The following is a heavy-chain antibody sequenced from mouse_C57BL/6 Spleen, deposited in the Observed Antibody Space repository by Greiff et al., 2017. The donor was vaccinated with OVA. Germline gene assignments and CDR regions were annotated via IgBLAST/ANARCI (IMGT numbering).Heavy chain of an antibody. D-gene: IGHD1-1*01. Sequence: QVQLQQSGAELARPGASVKLSCKASGYTFTSYGISWVKQSTGQGLEWIGEIYPRSGNTYYNEKFKGKATLTADKSSSTAYMELRSLTSEDSAVYFGAKIGPYGSPHYWYFDVWGTGTTVTVSS. V-gene: IGHV1-81*01. CDR1: GYTFTSYG. CDR3: AKIGPYGSPHYWYFDV. CDR2: IYPRSGNT. J-gene: IGHJ1*03.